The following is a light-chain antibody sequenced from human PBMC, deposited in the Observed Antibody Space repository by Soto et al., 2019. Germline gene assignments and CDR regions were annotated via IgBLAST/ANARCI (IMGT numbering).Light chain of an antibody. V-gene: IGLV1-40*01. CDR1: SSNVGPGDA. CDR2: ADN. CDR3: QSFDNGLLAYV. Sequence: QSVLTQPPSISGAPGQRVTISCTGASSNVGPGDAVHWYQHIPGTAPKLLNYADNSRPSGVPDRFSASKSGTSASLAITGLQAEDEADYYCQSFDNGLLAYVFGTVTKVTVL. J-gene: IGLJ1*01.